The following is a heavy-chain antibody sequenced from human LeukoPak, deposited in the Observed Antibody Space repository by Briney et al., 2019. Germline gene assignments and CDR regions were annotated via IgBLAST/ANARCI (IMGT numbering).Heavy chain of an antibody. CDR3: AGKYSSSWYYFDY. CDR1: GGSFSGDF. D-gene: IGHD6-13*01. CDR2: INHGGST. V-gene: IGHV4-34*01. Sequence: PSETLSLTCAVYGGSFSGDFWSWIRQSPGKGLEWIGEINHGGSTTYNPSLQSRVTMSVDTSKNQFSLKLSSVTAADTAVYYCAGKYSSSWYYFDYWGQGTLVTVSS. J-gene: IGHJ4*02.